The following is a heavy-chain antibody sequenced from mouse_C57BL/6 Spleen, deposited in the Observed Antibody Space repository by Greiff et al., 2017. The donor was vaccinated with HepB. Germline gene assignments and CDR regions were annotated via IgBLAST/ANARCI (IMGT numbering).Heavy chain of an antibody. V-gene: IGHV1-80*01. CDR3: ARSGSNFDFDY. Sequence: QVQLKESGAELVKPGASVKISCKASGYAFSSYWMNWVKQRPGKGLEWIGQIYPGDGDTNYNGKFKGKATLTADKSSSTAYMQLSSLTSEDSAVYFCARSGSNFDFDYWGQGTTLTVSS. D-gene: IGHD2-5*01. CDR2: IYPGDGDT. J-gene: IGHJ2*01. CDR1: GYAFSSYW.